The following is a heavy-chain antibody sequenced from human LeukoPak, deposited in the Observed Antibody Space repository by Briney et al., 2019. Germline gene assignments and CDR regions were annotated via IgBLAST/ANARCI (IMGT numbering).Heavy chain of an antibody. V-gene: IGHV4-59*08. Sequence: PSETLSLACTVSGGSISSYYWSWIRQPPGKGLEWIGYIYYSGSTNYNPSLKSRVTISVDTSKNQFSLKLSSVTAADTAAYYCARHGRFGEPRQWGQGTLVTVSS. D-gene: IGHD3-10*01. CDR3: ARHGRFGEPRQ. CDR2: IYYSGST. CDR1: GGSISSYY. J-gene: IGHJ4*02.